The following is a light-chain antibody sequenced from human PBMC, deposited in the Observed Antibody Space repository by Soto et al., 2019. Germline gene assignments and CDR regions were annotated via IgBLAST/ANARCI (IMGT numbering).Light chain of an antibody. V-gene: IGLV2-14*03. CDR3: SSYTTSSTVV. J-gene: IGLJ1*01. CDR1: SSHVGGYNV. Sequence: QSALTQPASVFGSPGQSITISCTGTSSHVGGYNVVSWYYKIPRKAPQLMIYAVTSRRSGVSNRFSGSKSGNTASLTISGLHPEDESDYYCSSYTTSSTVVFVPGTKLTVL. CDR2: AVT.